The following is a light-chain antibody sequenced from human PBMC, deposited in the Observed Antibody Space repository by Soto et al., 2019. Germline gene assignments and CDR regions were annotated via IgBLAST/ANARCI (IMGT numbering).Light chain of an antibody. CDR1: QSIGTH. J-gene: IGKJ2*01. CDR3: QQSYTIPYT. V-gene: IGKV1-39*01. CDR2: ATS. Sequence: DIQMTQSPPSLSASVGDRVIITCRASQSIGTHLNWYQQKPGRAPKLLIFATSSLQSGAPSRFSGSGSGTDFTLTISSLQPEDFATYYCQQSYTIPYTFGQGTKLEIK.